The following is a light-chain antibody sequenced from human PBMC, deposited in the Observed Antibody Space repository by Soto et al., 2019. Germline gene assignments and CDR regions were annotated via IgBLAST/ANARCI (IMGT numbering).Light chain of an antibody. CDR3: EAWDDSLSGHV. CDR1: RSNIGNNY. Sequence: QSVLTQPPSASGTPGQTVTISCSGSRSNIGNNYVCWYQQLPGAAPKLLIYRNTQRPSGVPDRFSGSKSGTAASLAISGLRSEDEADYFCEAWDDSLSGHVFGTATKVTVL. V-gene: IGLV1-47*01. J-gene: IGLJ1*01. CDR2: RNT.